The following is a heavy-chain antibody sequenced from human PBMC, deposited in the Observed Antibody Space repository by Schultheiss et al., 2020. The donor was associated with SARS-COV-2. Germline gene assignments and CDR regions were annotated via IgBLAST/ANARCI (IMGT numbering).Heavy chain of an antibody. CDR3: AKGYYYGSGSYGRNDAFDI. D-gene: IGHD3-10*01. J-gene: IGHJ3*02. V-gene: IGHV3-21*01. CDR2: ISSSRTYI. CDR1: GFTFSSYS. Sequence: GGSLRLSCAASGFTFSSYSMNWVRQAPGKGLEWVSYISSSRTYIYYADSVKGRFTISRDNAKNSLYLQMNSLRAEDTAVYYCAKGYYYGSGSYGRNDAFDIWGQGTMVTVSS.